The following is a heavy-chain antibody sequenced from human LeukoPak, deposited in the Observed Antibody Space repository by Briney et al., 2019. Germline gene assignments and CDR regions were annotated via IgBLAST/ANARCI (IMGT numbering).Heavy chain of an antibody. CDR2: IYYSGST. J-gene: IGHJ6*02. CDR1: GGSISSYY. V-gene: IGHV4-59*12. CDR3: ARDRRGYGMDV. D-gene: IGHD5-12*01. Sequence: SETLSLTCTVSGGSISSYYWSWIRQPPGKGLEWIGYIYYSGSTNYNPSLKSRVTISVDTSKNQFSLKLSSVTAADTAVYCCARDRRGYGMDVWGQGTTVTVSS.